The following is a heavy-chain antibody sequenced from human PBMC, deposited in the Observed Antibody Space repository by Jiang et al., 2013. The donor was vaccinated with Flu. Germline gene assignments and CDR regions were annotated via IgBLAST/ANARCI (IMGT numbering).Heavy chain of an antibody. D-gene: IGHD3-22*01. Sequence: GSGLVKPSETLSLTCTVSGGSISTYYWSWIRQPPGKGLEWIGYIYYSGSTNYNPSLKSRVTISVDTSKNQFSLKLSSVTAADTAVYYCARSSGYYGYYYYMDVWGNGTT. J-gene: IGHJ6*03. CDR3: ARSSGYYGYYYYMDV. V-gene: IGHV4-59*01. CDR2: IYYSGST. CDR1: GGSISTYY.